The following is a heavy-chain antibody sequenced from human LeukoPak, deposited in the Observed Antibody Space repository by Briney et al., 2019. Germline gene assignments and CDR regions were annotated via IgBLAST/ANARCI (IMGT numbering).Heavy chain of an antibody. CDR1: GASISSSSYY. D-gene: IGHD2-2*02. CDR2: INHSGST. J-gene: IGHJ2*01. Sequence: SETLSLTCTVPGASISSSSYYWGWLRQPPGKGLEWIGEINHSGSTNYNPSLKSRVTISVDTSKNQFSLKLSSVTAADTAVYYCATLYAHLDWYFDLWGRGTLVTVSS. CDR3: ATLYAHLDWYFDL. V-gene: IGHV4-39*07.